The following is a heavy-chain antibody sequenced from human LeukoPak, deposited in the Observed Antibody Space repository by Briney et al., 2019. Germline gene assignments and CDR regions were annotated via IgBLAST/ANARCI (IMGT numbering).Heavy chain of an antibody. CDR3: ARRVDTAMVSWGTFDP. D-gene: IGHD5-18*01. V-gene: IGHV1-2*02. J-gene: IGHJ5*02. CDR1: GYTFTAQY. CDR2: INPNNGDT. Sequence: ASVKVSCKASGYTFTAQYMHWVRQAPGQGLEWMGWINPNNGDTKYAQSFLGRVTMTRDTSTTTAYMELSSLRSDDTAVYYCARRVDTAMVSWGTFDPWGQGTLVTVSS.